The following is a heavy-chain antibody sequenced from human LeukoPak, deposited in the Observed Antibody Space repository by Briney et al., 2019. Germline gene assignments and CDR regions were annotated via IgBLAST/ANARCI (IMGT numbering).Heavy chain of an antibody. CDR1: GYTFTGYY. CDR2: INPNSGDT. J-gene: IGHJ4*02. V-gene: IGHV1-2*06. Sequence: EASVKVSCKASGYTFTGYYIYWVRQAPGQGLEWMGRINPNSGDTNYAQKFQGRVTMTRDTSISSAYMELSTLGSDDTAMYYCARAIYASGWSIEYWGQGTLVTVSS. CDR3: ARAIYASGWSIEY. D-gene: IGHD6-19*01.